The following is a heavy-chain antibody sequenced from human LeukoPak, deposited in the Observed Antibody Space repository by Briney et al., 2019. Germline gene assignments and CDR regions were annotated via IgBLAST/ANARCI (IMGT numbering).Heavy chain of an antibody. CDR1: GGSISSGGYY. Sequence: SQTLSLTCTVSGGSISSGGYYWSWIRQHPGKGLEWIGYIYYSGSTYYNPSLKSRVTISVGTSKNQFSLKLSSVTAADTAVYYCARGIAAFGFDPWGQGTLVTVSS. J-gene: IGHJ5*02. D-gene: IGHD6-25*01. V-gene: IGHV4-31*03. CDR2: IYYSGST. CDR3: ARGIAAFGFDP.